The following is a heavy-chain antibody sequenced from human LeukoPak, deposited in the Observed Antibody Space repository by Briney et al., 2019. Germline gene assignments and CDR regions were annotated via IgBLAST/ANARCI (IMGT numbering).Heavy chain of an antibody. CDR3: ALSDVTAIYGMDV. D-gene: IGHD2-21*02. CDR1: GGTFSSYA. Sequence: GASVKVSCKASGGTFSSYAISWVRQAPGQGLEWMGRIIPILGIANYAQKFQGRVTITADKSTSTAYIELSSLRSEDTAVYYCALSDVTAIYGMDVWGQGTTVTVPS. V-gene: IGHV1-69*04. CDR2: IIPILGIA. J-gene: IGHJ6*02.